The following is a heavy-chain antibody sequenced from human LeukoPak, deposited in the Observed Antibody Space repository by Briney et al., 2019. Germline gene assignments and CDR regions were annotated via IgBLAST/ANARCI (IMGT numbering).Heavy chain of an antibody. V-gene: IGHV4-4*07. D-gene: IGHD1-1*01. CDR2: IYTSGGT. J-gene: IGHJ5*02. Sequence: SETLSLTCTVSGGSISSYYWSWIRQPAGKVLEWIGHIYTSGGTNYNPSLKSRVTISVDTSKTQFSLKLSSVTAADMAVYYCARGHVQGGTNWFDPWGQGTLVTVSS. CDR3: ARGHVQGGTNWFDP. CDR1: GGSISSYY.